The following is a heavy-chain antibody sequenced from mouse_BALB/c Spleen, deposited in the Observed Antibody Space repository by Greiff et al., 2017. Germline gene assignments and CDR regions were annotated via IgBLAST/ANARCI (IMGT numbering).Heavy chain of an antibody. Sequence: DVMLVESGGGLVQPGGSLKLSCAASGFTFSSYGMSWVRQTPDKRLELVATINSNGGSTYYPDSVKGRFTISRDNAKNTLYLQMSSLKSEDTAMYYCARDMGRGYFDYWGQGTTLTVSS. CDR1: GFTFSSYG. D-gene: IGHD4-1*01. V-gene: IGHV5-6-3*01. J-gene: IGHJ2*01. CDR2: INSNGGST. CDR3: ARDMGRGYFDY.